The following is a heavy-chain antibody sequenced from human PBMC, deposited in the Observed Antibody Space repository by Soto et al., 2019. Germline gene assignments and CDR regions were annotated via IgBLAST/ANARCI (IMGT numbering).Heavy chain of an antibody. J-gene: IGHJ6*03. CDR3: VRDFGWYFRSGYMDV. D-gene: IGHD3-3*01. CDR2: INEDSSYI. CDR1: GFDFSSYS. V-gene: IGHV3-21*02. Sequence: EVQLVESGGGLVKPGGSLRLSYAASGFDFSSYSMNWVRQAPGKGLEWVSSINEDSSYIYYAHSLRGRFTISRDNAKESLYLQMNSLSAEDTAVYYCVRDFGWYFRSGYMDVWGDGATVTVSS.